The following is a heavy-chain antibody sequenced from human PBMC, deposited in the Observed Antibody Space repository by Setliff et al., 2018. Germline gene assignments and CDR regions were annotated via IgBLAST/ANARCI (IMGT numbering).Heavy chain of an antibody. J-gene: IGHJ6*03. D-gene: IGHD5-18*01. CDR2: TIPMFGST. Sequence: SVKVSCKASGGTFSSYGISWVRQAPGQGLEWMGGTIPMFGSTKYAQKFQERVTIIKDESTSTAYMEVSSLRTEDTAVYYCAREGVDTRSSTDYRYYMDVWGKGTTVTV. V-gene: IGHV1-69*05. CDR1: GGTFSSYG. CDR3: AREGVDTRSSTDYRYYMDV.